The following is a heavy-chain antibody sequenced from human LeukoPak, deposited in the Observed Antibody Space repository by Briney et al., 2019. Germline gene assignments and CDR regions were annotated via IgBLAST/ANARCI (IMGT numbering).Heavy chain of an antibody. J-gene: IGHJ6*04. Sequence: SETLSLTCTVSGGSISSSSYYWSWIRPPPGKGLEWVGYIYYSGSTNYNPSRKSRVTISVDTSKNQFSLKLSSVTAADTAVYYCARGYGSGSYYMWNSRTEAMDVWGKGTTVTVSS. CDR3: ARGYGSGSYYMWNSRTEAMDV. CDR2: IYYSGST. CDR1: GGSISSSSYY. D-gene: IGHD3-10*01. V-gene: IGHV4-61*01.